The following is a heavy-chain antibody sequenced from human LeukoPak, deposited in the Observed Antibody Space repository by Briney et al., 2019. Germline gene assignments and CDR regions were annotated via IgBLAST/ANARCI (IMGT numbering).Heavy chain of an antibody. Sequence: GGSLRLSCAASGFTVSSNYMSWVRQAPGKGLEWVSVIYSGGTTYYADSVKGRFTISRDNSKNSLYLQMNSLRAEDTAVYYCAKSGLLYDFWSGQPDWGQGVLVTVSS. D-gene: IGHD3-3*01. V-gene: IGHV3-66*01. CDR2: IYSGGTT. CDR3: AKSGLLYDFWSGQPD. CDR1: GFTVSSNY. J-gene: IGHJ4*02.